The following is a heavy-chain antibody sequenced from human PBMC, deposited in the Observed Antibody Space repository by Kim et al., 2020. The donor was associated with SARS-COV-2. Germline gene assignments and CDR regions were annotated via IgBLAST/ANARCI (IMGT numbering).Heavy chain of an antibody. J-gene: IGHJ5*02. CDR2: ISSSSSYT. Sequence: GGSLRLSCAASGFTFSDYYMSWIRQAPGKGLEWVSYISSSSSYTNYADSVKGRFTISRDNAKNSLYLQMNSLRAEDTAVYYCARVTSVGIYWYSSSAWFDPWGQGTLVTVSS. CDR1: GFTFSDYY. CDR3: ARVTSVGIYWYSSSAWFDP. V-gene: IGHV3-11*05. D-gene: IGHD6-6*01.